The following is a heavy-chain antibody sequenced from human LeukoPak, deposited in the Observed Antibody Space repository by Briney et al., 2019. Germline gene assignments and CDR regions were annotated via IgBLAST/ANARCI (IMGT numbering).Heavy chain of an antibody. Sequence: SETLSLTCTVSGGSISSYYWSWIRQPPGKGLEWIGYIYYSGSTNYNPSLKSRVTISVDTSKNQFSLKLSSVTAADTAVYYCARRQTTRWYFDLWGRGTLVTVSS. D-gene: IGHD4-17*01. CDR1: GGSISSYY. J-gene: IGHJ2*01. V-gene: IGHV4-59*08. CDR3: ARRQTTRWYFDL. CDR2: IYYSGST.